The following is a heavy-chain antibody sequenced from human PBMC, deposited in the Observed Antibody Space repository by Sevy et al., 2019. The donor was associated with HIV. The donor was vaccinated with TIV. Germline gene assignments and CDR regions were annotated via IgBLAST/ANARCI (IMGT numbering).Heavy chain of an antibody. CDR3: ARETKAVAFSWYYYYMDV. D-gene: IGHD6-19*01. CDR1: GFSVNTNY. Sequence: GGSLRLSCAASGFSVNTNYMTWVRQSPGKGLEWVSLTFIAGRTYYADAVKGRFTISSDNSRNTVYLQMNSLRLEDTGVYYCARETKAVAFSWYYYYMDVWGKGPTVTVSS. CDR2: TFIAGRT. V-gene: IGHV3-66*02. J-gene: IGHJ6*03.